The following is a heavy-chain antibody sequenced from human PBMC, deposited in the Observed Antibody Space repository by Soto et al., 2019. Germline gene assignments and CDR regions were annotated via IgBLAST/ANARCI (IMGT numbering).Heavy chain of an antibody. D-gene: IGHD3-22*01. Sequence: TSETLSLTCTVSGGSISSSSDYWGWIRQPPGKGLEGIGSIYYSGSTYYNPSLKNRVTISVDTSKNQFSLKLSSVTAADTAVYYCARLGNYYDSSGYYGYFDYWGQGTLVTVSS. CDR3: ARLGNYYDSSGYYGYFDY. CDR1: GGSISSSSDY. J-gene: IGHJ4*02. CDR2: IYYSGST. V-gene: IGHV4-39*01.